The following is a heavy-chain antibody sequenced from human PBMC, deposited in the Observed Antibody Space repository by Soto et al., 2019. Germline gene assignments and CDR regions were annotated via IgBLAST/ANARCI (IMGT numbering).Heavy chain of an antibody. Sequence: PSETLSLTCTVSGVSISSGSYYWGWIRQHPGKGREWIGNIYHSGRTYYNPSLKSRVIMSVDTSKNHFSLNLNSVTAADTAMYFFASVIGGDSEYYFDYWGQGTLVTVSS. J-gene: IGHJ4*02. V-gene: IGHV4-31*03. CDR3: ASVIGGDSEYYFDY. D-gene: IGHD4-17*01. CDR1: GVSISSGSYY. CDR2: IYHSGRT.